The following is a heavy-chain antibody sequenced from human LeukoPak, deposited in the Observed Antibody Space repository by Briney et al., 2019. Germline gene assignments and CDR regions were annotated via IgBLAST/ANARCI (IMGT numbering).Heavy chain of an antibody. CDR2: ITGSSGYI. V-gene: IGHV3-21*01. CDR3: ATTGHCSSSRCAIDY. Sequence: KPGGSLRLSCAASGFTFTSYTMNWVRQAPGKGLEWVSSITGSSGYISYADSVQGRFTISRPNAKNSLYLQMNSLRGEDTAMYYCATTGHCSSSRCAIDYWGQGTLVSVSS. D-gene: IGHD2-2*01. J-gene: IGHJ4*02. CDR1: GFTFTSYT.